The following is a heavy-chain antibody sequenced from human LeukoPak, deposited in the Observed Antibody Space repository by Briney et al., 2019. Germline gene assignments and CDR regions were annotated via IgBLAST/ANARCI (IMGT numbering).Heavy chain of an antibody. J-gene: IGHJ3*02. V-gene: IGHV4-59*01. CDR1: GGFISSYY. Sequence: PSETLSLTCTVSGGFISSYYWSWIRQPPGKGLEWIGYIYYSGSTNYNPSLKSRVTISVDTSKNQFSLKLSSVTAADTAVYYCARERVVAARARFAFDIWGQGTMVTVSS. CDR3: ARERVVAARARFAFDI. D-gene: IGHD2-15*01. CDR2: IYYSGST.